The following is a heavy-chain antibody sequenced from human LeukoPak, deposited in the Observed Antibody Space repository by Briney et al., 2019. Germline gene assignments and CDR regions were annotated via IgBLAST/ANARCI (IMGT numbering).Heavy chain of an antibody. D-gene: IGHD6-19*01. CDR3: AKGSHSSGWYYFYY. CDR1: GFTFSSYA. J-gene: IGHJ4*02. Sequence: PGGSLRLSCAASGFTFSSYAMTWVRQAPGKGLEWVSATSGSGGDTNYADSVKGHFTISRDNPKNTLYLQMSSLRAEDTAVYYCAKGSHSSGWYYFYYWGQGTLVTVSS. CDR2: TSGSGGDT. V-gene: IGHV3-23*01.